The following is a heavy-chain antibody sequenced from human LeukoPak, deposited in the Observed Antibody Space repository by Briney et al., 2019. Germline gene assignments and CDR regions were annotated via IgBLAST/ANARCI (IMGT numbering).Heavy chain of an antibody. D-gene: IGHD5-18*01. CDR3: AKDTTWIQLWLAH. J-gene: IGHJ4*02. CDR2: ISGSGGST. CDR1: GVTLNTDA. Sequence: PGGSLRLSCAASGVTLNTDAMSCVCQAPGKGLEWVSSISGSGGSTFYADSVKGRFTISRDNSKNSLYLQMNSLRAEDTAVYYYAKDTTWIQLWLAHWGQGTLVTVSS. V-gene: IGHV3-23*01.